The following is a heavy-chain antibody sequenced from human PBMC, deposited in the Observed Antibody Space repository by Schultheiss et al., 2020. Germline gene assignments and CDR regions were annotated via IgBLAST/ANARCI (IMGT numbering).Heavy chain of an antibody. CDR2: ISAYNGNT. CDR1: GYTFTSYG. CDR3: ARTNYYYDSSGYYYNYFDY. J-gene: IGHJ4*02. D-gene: IGHD3-22*01. Sequence: ASVKVSCKASGYTFTSYGISWVRQAPGQGLEWMGWISAYNGNTNYAQKLQGRVTMTTDTSTSTAYMELSSLRSEDTAVYYCARTNYYYDSSGYYYNYFDYWGQGTLVTVSS. V-gene: IGHV1-18*01.